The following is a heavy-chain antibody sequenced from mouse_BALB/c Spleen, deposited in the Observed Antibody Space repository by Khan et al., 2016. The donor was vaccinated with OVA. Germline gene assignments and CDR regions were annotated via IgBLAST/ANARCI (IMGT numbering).Heavy chain of an antibody. CDR3: AREEALYYFDY. J-gene: IGHJ2*01. Sequence: QVQLQQSGAELVRPGTSVRLSCKTSGFIFTSYWIHWVKQRSGQGLEWIARIYPGTDNTYYNEKFKDKATLTADKSSSTAYLQLSSLKSEDSAVFFCAREEALYYFDYWGQGTTVTVSA. CDR2: IYPGTDNT. V-gene: IGHV1S132*01. CDR1: GFIFTSYW.